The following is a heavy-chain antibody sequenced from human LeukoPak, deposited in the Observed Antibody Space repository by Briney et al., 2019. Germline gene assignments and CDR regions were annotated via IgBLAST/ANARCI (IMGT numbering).Heavy chain of an antibody. J-gene: IGHJ4*02. V-gene: IGHV4-39*07. D-gene: IGHD3-16*01. CDR1: GGSISRSTFY. CDR3: ARGDMITFGGSIGDY. CDR2: IFSGGST. Sequence: SETLSLTCTVSGGSISRSTFYWGWIRQPPGKGLEWIGSIFSGGSTYYNPSLKSRVTISVDTSKNQFSLKLSSVTAADTAVYYCARGDMITFGGSIGDYWGQGTLVTVSS.